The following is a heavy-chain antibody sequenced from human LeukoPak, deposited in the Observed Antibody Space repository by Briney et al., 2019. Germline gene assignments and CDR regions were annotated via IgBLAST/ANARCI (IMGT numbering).Heavy chain of an antibody. D-gene: IGHD3-10*01. V-gene: IGHV4-34*01. CDR2: INHSGST. Sequence: SETLSLTCAVYGGSFSGYYWSWIRQPPGKGLEWIGEINHSGSTNYNPSLKSRVTISVDTSKNQFSLKLSSVTAADTAVYYCARGPRGTMVRGAYRYYYFDYWGQGTLVSVPS. J-gene: IGHJ4*02. CDR3: ARGPRGTMVRGAYRYYYFDY. CDR1: GGSFSGYY.